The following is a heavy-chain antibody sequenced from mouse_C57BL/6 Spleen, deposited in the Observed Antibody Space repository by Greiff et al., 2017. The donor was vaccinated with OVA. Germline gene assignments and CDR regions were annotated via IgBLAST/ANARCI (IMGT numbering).Heavy chain of an antibody. CDR2: INPNNGGT. J-gene: IGHJ2*01. D-gene: IGHD1-1*01. CDR1: GYTFTDYY. Sequence: EVQLQQSGPELVKPGASVKISCKASGYTFTDYYMNWVKQSHGKSLEWIGDINPNNGGTSYNQKFKGKATLTVDKSSSTAYMELRSLTSEDSAVYYCARLTTVASFDYWGQGTTLTVSS. V-gene: IGHV1-26*01. CDR3: ARLTTVASFDY.